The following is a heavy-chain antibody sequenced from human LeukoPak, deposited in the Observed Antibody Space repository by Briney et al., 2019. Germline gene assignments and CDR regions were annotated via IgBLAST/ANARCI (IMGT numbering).Heavy chain of an antibody. Sequence: TGGSLRLSCAASGFTFSSYSMNWVRQAPGKGLEWVSSISSSSSYIYYADSVKGRFTISRDNAKNSLYLQMNSLRAEDTAVYYCARRDYGDFPFFYYYMDVWGKGTTVTISS. V-gene: IGHV3-21*01. CDR3: ARRDYGDFPFFYYYMDV. J-gene: IGHJ6*03. CDR2: ISSSSSYI. D-gene: IGHD4-17*01. CDR1: GFTFSSYS.